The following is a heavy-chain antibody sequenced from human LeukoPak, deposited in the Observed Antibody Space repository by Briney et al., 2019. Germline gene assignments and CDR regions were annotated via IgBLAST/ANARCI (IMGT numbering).Heavy chain of an antibody. CDR2: INSNFGTA. D-gene: IGHD1-14*01. J-gene: IGHJ4*02. CDR3: ATLLPEPDLYYFDY. CDR1: GGTYRSYA. V-gene: IGHV1-69*05. Sequence: SLKVTCKASGGTYRSYAISWVRQTPGQQLEWMGGINSNFGTANYAQKLQGRVTITTDESTSTAYMELSSLRSEDTAVYYCATLLPEPDLYYFDYWGQGTLVTVSS.